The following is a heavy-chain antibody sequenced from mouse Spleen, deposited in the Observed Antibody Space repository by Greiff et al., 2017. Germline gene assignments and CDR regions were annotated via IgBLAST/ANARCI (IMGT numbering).Heavy chain of an antibody. J-gene: IGHJ4*01. D-gene: IGHD2-14*01. CDR3: ARWRVYRYDSYAMDY. CDR2: IYPRDGST. V-gene: IGHV1-78*01. Sequence: QVQLQQSDAELVKPGASVKISCKVSGYTFTDHTIHWMKQRPEQGLEWIGYIYPRDGSTKYNEKFKGKATLTADKSSSTAYMQLNSLTSEDSAVYFCARWRVYRYDSYAMDYWGQGTSVTVSS. CDR1: GYTFTDHT.